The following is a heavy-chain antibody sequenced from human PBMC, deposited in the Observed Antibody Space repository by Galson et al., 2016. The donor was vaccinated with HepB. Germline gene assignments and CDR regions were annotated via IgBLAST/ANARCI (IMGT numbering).Heavy chain of an antibody. CDR2: IYYSGNT. J-gene: IGHJ4*02. V-gene: IGHV4-59*01. CDR1: DDSISSYY. Sequence: SETLSLTCTVSDDSISSYYWSWIRQPPGKGLEWIGYIYYSGNTKYNPSLKSRVSMSVDTSKNQFSLKLRSVTAADTAVYYCARVGIIPRSSGWSLLVDTPYFDDWGQGTLVTVSS. D-gene: IGHD6-19*01. CDR3: ARVGIIPRSSGWSLLVDTPYFDD.